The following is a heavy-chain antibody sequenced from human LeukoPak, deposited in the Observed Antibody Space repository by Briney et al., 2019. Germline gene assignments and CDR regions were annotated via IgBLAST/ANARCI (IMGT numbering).Heavy chain of an antibody. J-gene: IGHJ3*02. V-gene: IGHV3-48*03. CDR1: GFTFSSYE. CDR2: MSTSGSMI. Sequence: PGGSLRLSCAASGFTFSSYEMNWVRQAPGKGLEWISYMSTSGSMIYYADSVKGRFTISRDNAKNSLYLQMNSLRVEDTAVYYCAREATTVLGAFDIWGQGTMVTVPS. D-gene: IGHD1-1*01. CDR3: AREATTVLGAFDI.